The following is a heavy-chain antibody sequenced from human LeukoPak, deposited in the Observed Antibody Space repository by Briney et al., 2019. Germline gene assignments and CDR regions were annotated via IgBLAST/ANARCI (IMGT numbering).Heavy chain of an antibody. CDR1: GYSISSGYY. J-gene: IGHJ4*02. CDR3: ARDISASDYGDYLFDY. Sequence: PSETLSLTCSVSGYSISSGYYWGWIRQPPGKGLEWVANVYRDGNTYYRPSLESRVTISVDTSKNLFSLKLSSVTAADTAVYYCARDISASDYGDYLFDYWGQGTLVTVSS. V-gene: IGHV4-38-2*02. D-gene: IGHD4-17*01. CDR2: VYRDGNT.